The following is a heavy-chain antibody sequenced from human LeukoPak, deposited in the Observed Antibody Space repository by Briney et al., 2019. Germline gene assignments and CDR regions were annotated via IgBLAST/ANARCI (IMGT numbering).Heavy chain of an antibody. V-gene: IGHV3-30*04. CDR3: AKVEDDFGEQH. CDR2: ISYDGSNK. CDR1: GFTFSSYA. J-gene: IGHJ1*01. D-gene: IGHD3-10*01. Sequence: GGSLRLSCAASGFTFSSYAMHWVRQAPGKGLEWVAVISYDGSNKYYADSVKGRFTISRDNSKNTLYLQMNSLRAEDTAVYYCAKVEDDFGEQHWGQGTLVTVSS.